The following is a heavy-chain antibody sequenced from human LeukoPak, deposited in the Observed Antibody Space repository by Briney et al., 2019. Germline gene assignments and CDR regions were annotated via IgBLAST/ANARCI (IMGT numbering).Heavy chain of an antibody. Sequence: GGSLRLSCAASGFTFSSYAMSWVRQAPGKGLEWVSNISGNGGTTYYADSVKGRFTMSRDNSKNTLNLQRNSLRAEDTAVYYCAKGSYYFDYWGQGTLVTVSS. CDR1: GFTFSSYA. CDR3: AKGSYYFDY. J-gene: IGHJ4*02. D-gene: IGHD6-6*01. V-gene: IGHV3-23*01. CDR2: ISGNGGTT.